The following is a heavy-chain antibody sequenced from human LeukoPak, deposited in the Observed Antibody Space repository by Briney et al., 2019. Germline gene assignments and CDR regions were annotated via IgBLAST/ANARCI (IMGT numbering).Heavy chain of an antibody. V-gene: IGHV3-53*01. CDR3: ARGVEPLAAKTLAY. J-gene: IGHJ4*02. D-gene: IGHD1-14*01. CDR1: GLTVITND. CDR2: LYSDGNT. Sequence: GESLRLSCAASGLTVITNDMTCVRQPPGKGLEWVSVLYSDGNTKYADSVQGRFTISRDNSKNTLYLEMNSLSPDDTAVYYCARGVEPLAAKTLAYWGQGTLVTVSS.